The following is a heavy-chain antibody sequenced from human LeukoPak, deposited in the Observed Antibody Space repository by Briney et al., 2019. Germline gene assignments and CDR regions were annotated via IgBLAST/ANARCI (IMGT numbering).Heavy chain of an antibody. CDR2: IAYSGST. V-gene: IGHV4-59*01. Sequence: SETLSLTCTVSGGSISSYYWSWIRQPPGKGLEWIGHIAYSGSTIYNPSLKSRVTITLDTSKNLFSLKPTSVTAADTAVYYCARDYGGNSITFGISGQGTMVTVSS. CDR3: ARDYGGNSITFGI. J-gene: IGHJ3*02. CDR1: GGSISSYY. D-gene: IGHD4-23*01.